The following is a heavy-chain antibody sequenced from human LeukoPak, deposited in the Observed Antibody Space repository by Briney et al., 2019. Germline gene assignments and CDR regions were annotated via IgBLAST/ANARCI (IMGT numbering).Heavy chain of an antibody. CDR3: ARVSVRLVLRYHYYYGMDV. CDR2: IYNSGST. CDR1: GASINSYY. J-gene: IGHJ6*04. D-gene: IGHD3-16*02. V-gene: IGHV4-59*01. Sequence: PSETLSLTCSVSGASINSYYWTWIRQPPGKGLEWIGDIYNSGSTNYNPSLKNRVTISVDTSKNQFSLNLTSVTAADTAVYYCARVSVRLVLRYHYYYGMDVWGKGTTVTVSS.